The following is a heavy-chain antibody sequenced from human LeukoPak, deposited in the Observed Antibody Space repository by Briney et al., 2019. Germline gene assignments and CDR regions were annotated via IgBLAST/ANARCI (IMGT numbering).Heavy chain of an antibody. V-gene: IGHV3-30-3*01. CDR1: GFTFSSYA. D-gene: IGHD6-19*01. Sequence: GRSLRLSCAASGFTFSSYAMHWVRQAPGKGLEWVAVISYDGSNKYYADSVKGRFTISRDNSKNTLYLQMNSLRAEDTAVYYCARDRSGWAYVDYWGQGTLVTVS. J-gene: IGHJ4*02. CDR3: ARDRSGWAYVDY. CDR2: ISYDGSNK.